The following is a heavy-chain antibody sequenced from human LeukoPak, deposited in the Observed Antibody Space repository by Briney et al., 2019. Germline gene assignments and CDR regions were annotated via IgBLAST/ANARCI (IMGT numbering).Heavy chain of an antibody. V-gene: IGHV4-59*01. CDR1: GGSIRSYY. J-gene: IGHJ4*02. D-gene: IGHD6-6*01. Sequence: SETLSLTCTVSGGSIRSYYWNWIRQPPGKGLEWIGYIYYSGSTNYKSSLKSRVTISVDTSKNQFSLKLSSVTAADTAVYYCARQVGAARPPDYWGQGTLVTVSS. CDR3: ARQVGAARPPDY. CDR2: IYYSGST.